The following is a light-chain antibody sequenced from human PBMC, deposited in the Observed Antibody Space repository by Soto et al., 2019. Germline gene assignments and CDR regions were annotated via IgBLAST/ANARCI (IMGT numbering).Light chain of an antibody. Sequence: EKALTQSPVNLSLSPGERDTLSCRASQSVSSNLAWYQQRPGQAPRLLIYGASTRASGVPDRFSGSGSGTEFILTISSLQSEDSAVYYCQQYDVWPALTFGGGTKVDIK. CDR1: QSVSSN. J-gene: IGKJ4*01. CDR3: QQYDVWPALT. V-gene: IGKV3-15*01. CDR2: GAS.